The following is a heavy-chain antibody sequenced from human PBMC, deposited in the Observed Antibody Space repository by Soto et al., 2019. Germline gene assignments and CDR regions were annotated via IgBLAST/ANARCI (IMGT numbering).Heavy chain of an antibody. CDR2: INHSGST. Sequence: ETLSLTCAVYGGSFSGYYWSWIRQPPGKGLEWIGEINHSGSTNYNPSLKSRVTISVDTSKNQFSLKLSSVTAADTAVYYCARVFGRRRPLDVWGQGATVTVSS. CDR1: GGSFSGYY. V-gene: IGHV4-34*01. J-gene: IGHJ6*02. CDR3: ARVFGRRRPLDV. D-gene: IGHD3-10*01.